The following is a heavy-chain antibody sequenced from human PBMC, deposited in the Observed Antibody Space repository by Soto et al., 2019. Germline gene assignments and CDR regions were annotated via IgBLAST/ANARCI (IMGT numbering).Heavy chain of an antibody. Sequence: LSLTCTVSGVSISSYYWNWIRQPPGKGLEWIGYIYYSGSTKYNPSLKSRTTISLDTSKNQFSLKLSSVTAADTAVYYCARPYYDVLTGYYWDTFDIWGQGTMVTVSS. J-gene: IGHJ3*02. D-gene: IGHD3-9*01. CDR3: ARPYYDVLTGYYWDTFDI. V-gene: IGHV4-59*01. CDR2: IYYSGST. CDR1: GVSISSYY.